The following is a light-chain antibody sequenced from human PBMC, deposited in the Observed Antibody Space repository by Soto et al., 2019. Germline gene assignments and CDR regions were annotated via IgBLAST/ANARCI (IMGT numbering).Light chain of an antibody. CDR3: QQYNSYPWT. CDR1: QSISSW. Sequence: DIQMTQSPSTLSASVGDRVTITCRASQSISSWLAWYQQKPGKDPKLLIYDASSLESGVTTRFSGSGSGTEFTLTISSLQPDDFATYYCQQYNSYPWTFGQGTKVDIK. J-gene: IGKJ1*01. V-gene: IGKV1-5*01. CDR2: DAS.